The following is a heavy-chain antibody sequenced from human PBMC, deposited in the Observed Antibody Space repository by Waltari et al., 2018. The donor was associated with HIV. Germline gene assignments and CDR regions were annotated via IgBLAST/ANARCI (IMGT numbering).Heavy chain of an antibody. D-gene: IGHD2-15*01. CDR3: ARGRKGYLGIEDFDS. J-gene: IGHJ4*02. CDR2: IYNNGNT. CDR1: GVSINHGGYY. Sequence: QVQLQESGPGLLRPSQTLSLTGAVAGVSINHGGYYWSWVRQHPETGLQLIGHIYNNGNTYYNPSLQSRVTISLDTSQHQFSLTLSSVTAADNAVYYCARGRKGYLGIEDFDSWGQGTLVTVSS. V-gene: IGHV4-31*11.